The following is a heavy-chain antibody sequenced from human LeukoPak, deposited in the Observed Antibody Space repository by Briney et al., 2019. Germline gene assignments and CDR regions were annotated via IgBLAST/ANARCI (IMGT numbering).Heavy chain of an antibody. CDR1: GFTFAIHA. Sequence: PGGSPRLSCAASGFTFAIHAMTWVRQAPGKGLEWVSGISGDGASTHYAESVKGQFTISRDNSQNTLFLQMNSLRVEDTAIYYCAKDSYVSGRPLHTFDVWGQGTMVTVSS. V-gene: IGHV3-23*01. CDR2: ISGDGAST. CDR3: AKDSYVSGRPLHTFDV. D-gene: IGHD3-10*01. J-gene: IGHJ3*01.